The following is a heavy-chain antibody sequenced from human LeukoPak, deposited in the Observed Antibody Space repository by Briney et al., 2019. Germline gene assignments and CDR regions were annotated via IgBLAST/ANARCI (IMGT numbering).Heavy chain of an antibody. D-gene: IGHD6-13*01. CDR2: ISYDGSNN. Sequence: PGGSLRLSCAASGFTFSSYAMLWVRQAPGKGRAWVAVISYDGSNNYYAPSVKGRLTISRDNSKNTLYLQMNSLRAEDTAVYYCARDQIAAAGTSTFVYWGQGTLVTVSS. J-gene: IGHJ4*02. CDR3: ARDQIAAAGTSTFVY. CDR1: GFTFSSYA. V-gene: IGHV3-30*04.